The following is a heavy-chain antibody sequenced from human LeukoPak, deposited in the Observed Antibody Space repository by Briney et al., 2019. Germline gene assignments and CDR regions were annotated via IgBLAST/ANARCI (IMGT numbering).Heavy chain of an antibody. J-gene: IGHJ1*01. CDR1: GFTFSSFA. V-gene: IGHV3-30*02. CDR3: ANDPGAHEKHLDH. Sequence: HTGGSLRLSCAAPGFTFSSFAMHWDRHAPGKGLEWVAYIRYDGSNKSYADSVKGRFTISRDSSKNTLYLQMNSLRAEDTAVYYCANDPGAHEKHLDHSDQGTLVTVSS. D-gene: IGHD3-10*01. CDR2: IRYDGSNK.